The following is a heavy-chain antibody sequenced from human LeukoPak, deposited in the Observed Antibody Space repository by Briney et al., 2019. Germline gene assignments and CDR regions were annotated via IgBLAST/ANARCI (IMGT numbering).Heavy chain of an antibody. CDR1: GFTFSSYA. Sequence: GRSLRLSCAASGFTFSSYAMHWVRQAPGKGLEWVAVISYDGSNKYYADSVKGRFTISRDNSKNTLYLQMNSLRAEDTAVYYCARDPGWGAGTSLPDYWGQGTLVTVSS. D-gene: IGHD2-2*01. V-gene: IGHV3-30-3*01. J-gene: IGHJ4*02. CDR2: ISYDGSNK. CDR3: ARDPGWGAGTSLPDY.